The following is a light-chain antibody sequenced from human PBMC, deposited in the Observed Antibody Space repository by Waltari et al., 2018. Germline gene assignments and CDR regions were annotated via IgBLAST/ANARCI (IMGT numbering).Light chain of an antibody. J-gene: IGLJ2*01. CDR2: AVN. CDR3: SSYAGSSKGV. Sequence: QSALTQPASVSGSPGQSITISCTGTSIAFLNYQRVSWYQQHQGKAPKLMIYAVNKRPSGVSDRVFGSKSGDVASLTISGLQPEDEAEYFCSSYAGSSKGVFGGGTKVTVL. V-gene: IGLV2-23*02. CDR1: SIAFLNYQR.